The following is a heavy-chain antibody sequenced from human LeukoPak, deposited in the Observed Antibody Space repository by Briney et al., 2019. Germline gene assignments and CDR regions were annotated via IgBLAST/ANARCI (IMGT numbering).Heavy chain of an antibody. J-gene: IGHJ4*02. Sequence: GESLKISCKGSGYSFTRYWIGWVRQMPGKGLEWMGIIYPGDSDTRYSPSFQGQVTISADKSISTAYLQWSSLKASDTAMYYCARFSDLAARPFDYWGQGTLVTVSS. V-gene: IGHV5-51*01. D-gene: IGHD6-6*01. CDR3: ARFSDLAARPFDY. CDR2: IYPGDSDT. CDR1: GYSFTRYW.